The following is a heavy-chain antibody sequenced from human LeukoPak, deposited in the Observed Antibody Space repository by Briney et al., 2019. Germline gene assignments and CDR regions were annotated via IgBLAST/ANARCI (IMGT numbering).Heavy chain of an antibody. J-gene: IGHJ4*02. D-gene: IGHD5-24*01. Sequence: PGGSLRLSCAASGFTLSSYSIEWVRQAPGKGLGWVAVISYDGSEKYYAESVKGGFTISRDNSKNTRYMQMSSLRTEDTAVYYCARDSGEMATTNVFDYWGQGTLVTVSS. V-gene: IGHV3-30-3*01. CDR2: ISYDGSEK. CDR3: ARDSGEMATTNVFDY. CDR1: GFTLSSYS.